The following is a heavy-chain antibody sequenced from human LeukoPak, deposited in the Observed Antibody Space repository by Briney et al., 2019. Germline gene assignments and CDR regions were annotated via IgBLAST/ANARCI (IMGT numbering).Heavy chain of an antibody. V-gene: IGHV1-18*01. CDR3: ARCPQTAAAGYFYYYYYMGV. CDR1: GYTFTSYG. Sequence: ASVKVSCKASGYTFTSYGISWVRQAPGQGLEWMGWISAYNGNTNYAQKLQGRVTMTTDTSTSTAYMELRSLRSDDTAVYYCARCPQTAAAGYFYYYYYMGVWGKGTTVTVSS. CDR2: ISAYNGNT. D-gene: IGHD6-13*01. J-gene: IGHJ6*03.